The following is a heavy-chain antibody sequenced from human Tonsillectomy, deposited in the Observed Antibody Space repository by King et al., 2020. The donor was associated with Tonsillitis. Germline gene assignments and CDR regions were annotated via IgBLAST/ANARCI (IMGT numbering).Heavy chain of an antibody. J-gene: IGHJ6*03. D-gene: IGHD3-22*01. CDR1: GGSFSSYA. CDR3: ARAHSSGYWAYNYYMDV. V-gene: IGHV1-69*01. Sequence: QLVQSGAEVKKPGSSVKVSCKASGGSFSSYAISWVRQAPGQGLEWMGGIIPPFGTANYAQKFQGRVTITADESTSTAYMGLSSLRSEDTAVYYWARAHSSGYWAYNYYMDVWGKGTTVTVSS. CDR2: IIPPFGTA.